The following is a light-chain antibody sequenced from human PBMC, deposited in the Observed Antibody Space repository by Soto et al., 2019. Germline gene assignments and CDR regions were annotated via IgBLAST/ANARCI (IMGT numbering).Light chain of an antibody. Sequence: DIQMTQSPSTLSASVGDRVTITCRASQSISSWLAWYQQKPGKAPKVLIYDASSLESGVPSRFSGSGSGTEFTLTISSLQPDDFATYYCQQYNSYQATFGQGTKVDI. CDR3: QQYNSYQAT. CDR2: DAS. CDR1: QSISSW. J-gene: IGKJ1*01. V-gene: IGKV1-5*01.